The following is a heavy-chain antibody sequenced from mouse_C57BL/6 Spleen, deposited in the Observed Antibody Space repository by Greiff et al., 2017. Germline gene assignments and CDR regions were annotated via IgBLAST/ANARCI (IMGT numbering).Heavy chain of an antibody. CDR3: ANGNFGIYAMDY. CDR1: GYTFTSYT. V-gene: IGHV1-4*01. Sequence: VKLMESGAELARPGASVKMSCKASGYTFTSYTMHWVKQRPGQGLEWIGYINPSSGYTKYNQKFKDKATLTADKSSSTAYMQLSSLTSEDSAVYYCANGNFGIYAMDYWGQGTSVTVSS. J-gene: IGHJ4*01. D-gene: IGHD2-1*01. CDR2: INPSSGYT.